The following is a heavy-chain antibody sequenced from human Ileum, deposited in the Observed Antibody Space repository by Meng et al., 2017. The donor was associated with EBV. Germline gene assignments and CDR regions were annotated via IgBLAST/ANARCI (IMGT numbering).Heavy chain of an antibody. CDR1: GASISGSDYY. V-gene: IGHV4-39*01. CDR3: ARPLVLKFLEGGFDP. J-gene: IGHJ5*02. Sequence: ELVQGLCKPSGTRSLICRVSGASISGSDYYWGWIRQHPGKGLEWIGSVYGSGHTYYNPSLKGRVTISVDTSKNQFSLKLNSVTAADTAVYYCARPLVLKFLEGGFDPCGQGTLVTVSS. D-gene: IGHD3-3*01. CDR2: VYGSGHT.